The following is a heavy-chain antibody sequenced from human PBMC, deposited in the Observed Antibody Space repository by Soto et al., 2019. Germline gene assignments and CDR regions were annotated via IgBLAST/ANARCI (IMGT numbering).Heavy chain of an antibody. D-gene: IGHD5-12*01. Sequence: GESLKISCKGSGYSFTNYWIVWVRQMPGKGPEWMGLIYPGDFDTRYSPSFQGQVTISADKSINTAYLQWSSLKASDTAMYYCARYSGDGYNSLDYWGQGALVTVSS. CDR3: ARYSGDGYNSLDY. CDR2: IYPGDFDT. CDR1: GYSFTNYW. V-gene: IGHV5-51*01. J-gene: IGHJ4*02.